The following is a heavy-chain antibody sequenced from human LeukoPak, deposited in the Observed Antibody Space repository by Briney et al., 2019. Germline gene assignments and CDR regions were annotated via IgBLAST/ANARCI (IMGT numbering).Heavy chain of an antibody. Sequence: NPGGSLRLSCAASGFTFSSYSMNWVRQAPGKGLEWVSSISSSSSYIYYADSVKGRFTISRDNAKNSLYLQMNSLRPEDTALYYCAKDVQMTRNDYYNYFDYWGQGTLVTVSS. CDR2: ISSSSSYI. J-gene: IGHJ4*02. CDR3: AKDVQMTRNDYYNYFDY. V-gene: IGHV3-21*04. D-gene: IGHD3-22*01. CDR1: GFTFSSYS.